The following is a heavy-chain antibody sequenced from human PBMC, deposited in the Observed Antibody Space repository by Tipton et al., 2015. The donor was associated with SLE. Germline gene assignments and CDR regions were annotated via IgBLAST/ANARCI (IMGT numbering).Heavy chain of an antibody. Sequence: SLRLSCVASGFIFSTYSMNWVRQAPGKGLQWVSSIISTSYFIYYADSVKGRFTISRDNAKNSLYLQMDSLRAEDTAVYYCARDGYGDFEDAFDVWGQGTMLTVSS. CDR1: GFIFSTYS. V-gene: IGHV3-21*03. J-gene: IGHJ3*01. CDR2: IISTSYFI. D-gene: IGHD4-17*01. CDR3: ARDGYGDFEDAFDV.